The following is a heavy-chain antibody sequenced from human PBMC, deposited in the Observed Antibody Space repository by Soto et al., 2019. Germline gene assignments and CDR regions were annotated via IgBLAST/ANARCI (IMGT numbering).Heavy chain of an antibody. CDR1: GGSVSSGSYY. D-gene: IGHD6-13*01. Sequence: PSETLSLTCTVSGGSVSSGSYYWSWIRQPPGKGLEWIGYIYYSGSTNYNPSLKSRVTISVDTSKNQFSLKLSSVTAADTAVYYCARGYSSSWYNYYYGMDVWGQGTTVTV. CDR2: IYYSGST. J-gene: IGHJ6*02. CDR3: ARGYSSSWYNYYYGMDV. V-gene: IGHV4-61*01.